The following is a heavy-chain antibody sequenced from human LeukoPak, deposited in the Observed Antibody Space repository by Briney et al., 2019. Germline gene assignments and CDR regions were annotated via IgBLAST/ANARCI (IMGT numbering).Heavy chain of an antibody. D-gene: IGHD5-18*01. Sequence: SETLSLTCTVSGGSISSYYWSWIRQPPGKGLEWIGYIYYSGSTNYNPSLKSRATISVDTSKNQFSLKLSSVTAADTAVYYCARAFTAMDYWGQGTLVTVSS. V-gene: IGHV4-59*01. CDR3: ARAFTAMDY. J-gene: IGHJ4*02. CDR2: IYYSGST. CDR1: GGSISSYY.